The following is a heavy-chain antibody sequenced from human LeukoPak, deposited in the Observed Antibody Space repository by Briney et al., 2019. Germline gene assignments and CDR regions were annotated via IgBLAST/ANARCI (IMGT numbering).Heavy chain of an antibody. V-gene: IGHV3-21*01. Sequence: GGSLRLSCAASGFTFSSYSMNWVRQAPGKGLEWVSSISSSSYIYYADSVKGRFTISRDNAKNSLYLQMSSLRAEDTAVYYCARDRFGDYYDSSGYNWFDPWGQGTLVTVSS. CDR2: ISSSSYI. CDR1: GFTFSSYS. CDR3: ARDRFGDYYDSSGYNWFDP. J-gene: IGHJ5*02. D-gene: IGHD3-22*01.